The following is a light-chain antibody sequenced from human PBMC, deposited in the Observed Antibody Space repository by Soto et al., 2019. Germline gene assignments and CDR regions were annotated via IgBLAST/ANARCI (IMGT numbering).Light chain of an antibody. Sequence: EIVLTHSPATLSLSPGERATLSFRASQSVSNFLAWYLQRPGQAPRLLIFDASKRAAGVPARFSGSGSGTDFTLTISILEPEDFAVYYCQQRSSWPITFGQGTRLEIK. V-gene: IGKV3-11*01. CDR1: QSVSNF. CDR3: QQRSSWPIT. CDR2: DAS. J-gene: IGKJ5*01.